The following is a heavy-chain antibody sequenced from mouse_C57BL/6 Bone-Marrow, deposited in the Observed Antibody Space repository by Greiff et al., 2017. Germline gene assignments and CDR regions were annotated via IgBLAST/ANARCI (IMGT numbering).Heavy chain of an antibody. J-gene: IGHJ2*01. V-gene: IGHV1-66*01. D-gene: IGHD1-1*01. CDR2: IYPGSGNT. Sequence: QVQLQQSGPELVKPGASVKISCKASGYSFTSYYIHWVKQRPGQGLEWIGWIYPGSGNTKYNEKFKGKATLTADTSSSTAYMQLSSLTSEDSAVYYCARSGIYYGSSYLYYFDYWGQGTTLTVSS. CDR3: ARSGIYYGSSYLYYFDY. CDR1: GYSFTSYY.